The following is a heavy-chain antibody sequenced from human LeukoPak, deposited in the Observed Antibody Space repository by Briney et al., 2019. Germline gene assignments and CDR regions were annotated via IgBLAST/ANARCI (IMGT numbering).Heavy chain of an antibody. D-gene: IGHD5-12*01. CDR3: ARGPSGYHNT. V-gene: IGHV3-66*01. CDR1: EFSVGSNY. CDR2: ICGGST. Sequence: GGSLRLSCAASEFSVGSNYMTWVRQAPGKGLEWVSLICGGSTYYADSVKGRFTISRDNSKNTLYLQMNSLRAEDTAVYYCARGPSGYHNTGGQGTLVTVSS. J-gene: IGHJ4*02.